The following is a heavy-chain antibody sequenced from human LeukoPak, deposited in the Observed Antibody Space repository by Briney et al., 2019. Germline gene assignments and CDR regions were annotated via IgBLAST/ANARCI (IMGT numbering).Heavy chain of an antibody. CDR3: ARSYDFWSGDSQFDY. CDR2: IYYSGST. D-gene: IGHD3-3*01. V-gene: IGHV4-59*01. J-gene: IGHJ4*02. Sequence: TSSETLSLTCTVSGGSISSYYWSWIRQPPGKGLEWIGYIYYSGSTNYNPSLKSRVTISVDTSKNQFSLKLSSVTAADTAVYYCARSYDFWSGDSQFDYWGQGTLVTVSS. CDR1: GGSISSYY.